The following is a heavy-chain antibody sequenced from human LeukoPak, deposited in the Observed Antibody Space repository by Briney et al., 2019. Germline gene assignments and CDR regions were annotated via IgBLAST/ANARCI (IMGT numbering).Heavy chain of an antibody. CDR1: GFTFSSYG. Sequence: GGSLRLSCAASGFTFSSYGMHWVRQAPGKGLEWVAVIWYDGSNKYYADPVKGRFTISRDNSKNTLYLQMNSLRAEDTAVDYCARGSSSGWAVYYYYYMDVWGKGTTVTVSS. CDR2: IWYDGSNK. CDR3: ARGSSSGWAVYYYYYMDV. V-gene: IGHV3-33*01. J-gene: IGHJ6*03. D-gene: IGHD6-19*01.